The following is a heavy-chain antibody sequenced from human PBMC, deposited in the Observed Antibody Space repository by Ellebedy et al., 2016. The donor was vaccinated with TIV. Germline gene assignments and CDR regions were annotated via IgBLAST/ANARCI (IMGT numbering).Heavy chain of an antibody. V-gene: IGHV4-59*12. Sequence: MPGGSLRLSCTVSSDSINNYYWSWIRQSPGKGLEWIGYIHHSGSTNYNPSLKSRVTISVDKSKNQFSLKLSSVTAADTAVYYCARQRTTLGDWFDPWGQGTLVTVSS. J-gene: IGHJ5*02. CDR2: IHHSGST. D-gene: IGHD2-2*01. CDR3: ARQRTTLGDWFDP. CDR1: SDSINNYY.